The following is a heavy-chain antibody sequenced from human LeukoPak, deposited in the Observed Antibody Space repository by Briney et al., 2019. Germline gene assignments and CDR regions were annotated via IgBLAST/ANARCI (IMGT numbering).Heavy chain of an antibody. CDR1: GGSFSGCY. CDR3: ARLYCSSTSCYARYYYYGMDV. V-gene: IGHV4-34*01. CDR2: INHSGST. Sequence: SETLSLTCAVYGGSFSGCYWSWIRQPPGKGLEWIGEINHSGSTNYNPSLKSRVTISVDTSKNQFSLKLSSVTAADTAVYYCARLYCSSTSCYARYYYYGMDVWGQGTTVTVSS. J-gene: IGHJ6*02. D-gene: IGHD2-2*01.